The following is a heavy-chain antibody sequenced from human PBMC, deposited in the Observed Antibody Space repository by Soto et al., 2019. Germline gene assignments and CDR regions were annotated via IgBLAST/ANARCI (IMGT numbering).Heavy chain of an antibody. CDR1: GYGFSSYW. Sequence: GDSLKISCKGSGYGFSSYWIGGGRQLPGRGLERMGIIYPGDSDARYSPSFQGQVPISVDKSISTAYLQWSSLKASDTAIYYCAIRGASQWLKFWGQGTLVTVSS. CDR2: IYPGDSDA. D-gene: IGHD6-19*01. CDR3: AIRGASQWLKF. J-gene: IGHJ4*02. V-gene: IGHV5-51*01.